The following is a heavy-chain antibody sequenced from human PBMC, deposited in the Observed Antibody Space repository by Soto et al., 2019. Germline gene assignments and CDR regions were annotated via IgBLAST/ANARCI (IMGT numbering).Heavy chain of an antibody. CDR2: INAAGTT. CDR1: GFTAGLNF. J-gene: IGHJ6*02. Sequence: GGSLRLSCASSGFTAGLNFMTWVRQAQGKGLEWVSVINAAGTTNYADSVKGRFTISRDDSKNTLYLQMNSLRAEDTAVYYCVRENYYYGLDVWGQGTEVTVSS. V-gene: IGHV3-66*01. CDR3: VRENYYYGLDV.